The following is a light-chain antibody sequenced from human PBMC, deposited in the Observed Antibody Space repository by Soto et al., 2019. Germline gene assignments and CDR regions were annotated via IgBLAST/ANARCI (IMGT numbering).Light chain of an antibody. CDR1: QSVSSSN. Sequence: EIVFTQSPGTLSLSPGERATLSCRASQSVSSSNLGWDQQKPGRAPRLLIYGASSRAPGIPDRLSGSGSGTDFTLTISRLEPEDFAVYYCQKFGTTISFGQGPRLDI. CDR2: GAS. CDR3: QKFGTTIS. V-gene: IGKV3-20*01. J-gene: IGKJ5*01.